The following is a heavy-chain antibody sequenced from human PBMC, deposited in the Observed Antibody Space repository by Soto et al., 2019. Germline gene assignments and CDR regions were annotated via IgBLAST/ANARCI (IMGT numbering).Heavy chain of an antibody. CDR3: AREKTTYYDFWSGPWFDP. CDR2: VSTSGYTI. V-gene: IGHV3-48*02. D-gene: IGHD3-3*01. J-gene: IGHJ5*02. Sequence: EVQLVESGGGLVQPGGSLRLSCAASGFTFSSYNMNWVRQAPGKGLEWVSYVSTSGYTIYYADSVKGRFTISRDNAKNSLYLQMNSLRDEDTAVYYCAREKTTYYDFWSGPWFDPWGQGTLVTVSS. CDR1: GFTFSSYN.